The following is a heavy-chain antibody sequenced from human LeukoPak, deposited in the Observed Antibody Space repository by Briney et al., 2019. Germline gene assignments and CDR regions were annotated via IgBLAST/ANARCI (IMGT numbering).Heavy chain of an antibody. Sequence: GGSLRLSCAVSGFTYSNYRMHWVRQVPGKGLVWVSRINSDGSSTNYADSVKGRFTISRDNAKNTLYLQMNSLRAEDRAVYYCARDRGGEDPGVIGRNTPYKNYYLYMDVWGKGTTVTVSS. CDR3: ARDRGGEDPGVIGRNTPYKNYYLYMDV. D-gene: IGHD1-26*01. CDR1: GFTYSNYR. CDR2: INSDGSST. V-gene: IGHV3-74*01. J-gene: IGHJ6*03.